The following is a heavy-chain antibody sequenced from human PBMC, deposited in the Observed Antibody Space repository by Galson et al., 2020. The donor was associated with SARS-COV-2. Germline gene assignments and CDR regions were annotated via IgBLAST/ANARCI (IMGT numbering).Heavy chain of an antibody. Sequence: SVKVSCKASGGTFSSYAISWVRQAPGQGLEWMGGIIPIFGTANYAQKFQGRVTITADESTSTAYMELSSLRSEDTAVYYCARNSRAGRFYCSGGSCYLDYWGQGTLVTVSS. CDR2: IIPIFGTA. CDR3: ARNSRAGRFYCSGGSCYLDY. J-gene: IGHJ4*02. D-gene: IGHD2-15*01. CDR1: GGTFSSYA. V-gene: IGHV1-69*13.